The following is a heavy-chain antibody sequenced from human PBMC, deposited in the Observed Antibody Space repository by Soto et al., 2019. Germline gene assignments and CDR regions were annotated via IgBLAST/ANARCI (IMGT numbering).Heavy chain of an antibody. CDR1: GYTFTGYY. D-gene: IGHD6-6*01. Sequence: QVQLVQSGAEVKKPGASVKVSCKASGYTFTGYYMHWVRQAPGQGLEWMGWINPNSGGTNYAQKLQGRVTMTRATSISTAYMELSRLRSDDTAVYYCASYPLAARPNYFDYWGQGTLVTVSS. J-gene: IGHJ4*02. V-gene: IGHV1-2*02. CDR2: INPNSGGT. CDR3: ASYPLAARPNYFDY.